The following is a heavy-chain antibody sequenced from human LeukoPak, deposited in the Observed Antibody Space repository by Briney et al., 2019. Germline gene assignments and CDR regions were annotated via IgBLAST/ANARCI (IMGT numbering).Heavy chain of an antibody. D-gene: IGHD6-6*01. J-gene: IGHJ4*02. V-gene: IGHV4-59*01. CDR2: IHYSGST. Sequence: SETLSLTCTVSGGSISTYYWSWIRQTPGKGLEWIGYIHYSGSTNYNPSLNSRVTISVDPSKNQFSLKVNSVTAADTAVYYCARGTHSSSPIPLDYWGQGTLVTVSS. CDR3: ARGTHSSSPIPLDY. CDR1: GGSISTYY.